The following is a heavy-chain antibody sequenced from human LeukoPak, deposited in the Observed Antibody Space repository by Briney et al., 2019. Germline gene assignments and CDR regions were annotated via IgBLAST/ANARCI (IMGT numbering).Heavy chain of an antibody. Sequence: SETLSLTCTVSGGSISSYYWGWIRQPPGKGLEWIGSIYYSGSTNYNPSLKSRVTISVDTSKNQFSLKLSSVTAADTAVYYCARGYYDSSGYGYYYGMDVWGQGTTVTVSS. D-gene: IGHD3-22*01. CDR3: ARGYYDSSGYGYYYGMDV. J-gene: IGHJ6*02. CDR2: IYYSGST. CDR1: GGSISSYY. V-gene: IGHV4-59*01.